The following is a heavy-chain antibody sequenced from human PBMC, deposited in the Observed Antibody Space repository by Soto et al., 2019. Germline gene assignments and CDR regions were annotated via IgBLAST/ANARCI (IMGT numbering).Heavy chain of an antibody. CDR3: ARTPHI. Sequence: PSETLSLTCTVSGDSITHYYWSWIRRPPGKELEWIGFVYSNGTTSYNRSLKGRVTMSVDTSKNQFSLKLRSVTAADTAVYYCARTPHIWGQGTLVTAPQ. V-gene: IGHV4-59*01. CDR1: GDSITHYY. J-gene: IGHJ4*02. CDR2: VYSNGTT.